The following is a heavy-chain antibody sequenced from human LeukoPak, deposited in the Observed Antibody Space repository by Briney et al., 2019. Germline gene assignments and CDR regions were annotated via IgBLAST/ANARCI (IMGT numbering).Heavy chain of an antibody. CDR3: ARGGPGSYYKARAFDI. D-gene: IGHD3-10*01. V-gene: IGHV4-34*01. CDR1: GGSFSGYY. Sequence: PSETLSLTCAVYGGSFSGYYWSWIRQPPGKGLEWIGEINHSGSTNYNPSLKSRVTISVDTSKNQFSLKLSSVTAADTAVYYCARGGPGSYYKARAFDIWGQGTMVTVSS. CDR2: INHSGST. J-gene: IGHJ3*02.